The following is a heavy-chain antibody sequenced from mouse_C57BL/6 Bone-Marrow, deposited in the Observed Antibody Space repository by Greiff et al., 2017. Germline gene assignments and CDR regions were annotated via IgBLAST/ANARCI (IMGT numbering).Heavy chain of an antibody. CDR1: GYAFSSSW. CDR2: IYPGAGDT. Sequence: QVQLQQSGPELVKPGASVKISCKASGYAFSSSWMNWVKQRPGKGLEWIGRIYPGAGDTNYNGKFKGKATLTADKSSSTAYMQLSSLTSEDSAVXFCARKGYGNSFAYWGQGTLVTVSA. J-gene: IGHJ3*01. CDR3: ARKGYGNSFAY. V-gene: IGHV1-82*01. D-gene: IGHD2-1*01.